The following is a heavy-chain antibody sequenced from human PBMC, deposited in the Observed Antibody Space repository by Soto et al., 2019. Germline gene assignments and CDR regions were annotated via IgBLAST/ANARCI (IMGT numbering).Heavy chain of an antibody. CDR1: GFTFSSYS. V-gene: IGHV3-48*02. J-gene: IGHJ3*02. D-gene: IGHD3-3*01. CDR3: ARDRGFTYYDFWSGSGRDAFDI. Sequence: GGALRLSCAASGFTFSSYSMNWVRQAPGKGLEWVSYISSSSSTIYYADSVKGRFTISRDNAKNSLYLQMNSLRDEDTAVYYCARDRGFTYYDFWSGSGRDAFDIWGQGTMVTVSS. CDR2: ISSSSSTI.